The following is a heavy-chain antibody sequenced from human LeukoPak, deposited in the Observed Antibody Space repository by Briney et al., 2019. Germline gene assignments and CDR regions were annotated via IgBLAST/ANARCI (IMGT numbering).Heavy chain of an antibody. CDR2: INHSGST. J-gene: IGHJ4*02. CDR1: GGSFSGYY. V-gene: IGHV4-34*01. CDR3: ARRRGRLQGYYFDY. D-gene: IGHD4-11*01. Sequence: SETLSLTCAVYGGSFSGYYWSWIRQPPGKGLEWIGEINHSGSTNYNPSLKSRVTISVDTSKNQFSLKLSSVTAADTAVYYCARRRGRLQGYYFDYWGQGTLVTVSS.